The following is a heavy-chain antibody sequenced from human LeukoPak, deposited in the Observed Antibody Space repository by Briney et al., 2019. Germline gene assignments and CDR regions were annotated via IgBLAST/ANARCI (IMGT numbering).Heavy chain of an antibody. V-gene: IGHV4-59*01. CDR2: IYYSGST. CDR1: GGSISSYY. Sequence: PSETLSLTCTVSGGSISSYYWSWIRQPPGKGLEWIGYIYYSGSTNYNPSLKSRVTISVDTSKNQFSLKLSSVTAADTAVYYCARGYYCSSTSCLFDPWGQGTLVTVSS. D-gene: IGHD2-2*01. J-gene: IGHJ5*02. CDR3: ARGYYCSSTSCLFDP.